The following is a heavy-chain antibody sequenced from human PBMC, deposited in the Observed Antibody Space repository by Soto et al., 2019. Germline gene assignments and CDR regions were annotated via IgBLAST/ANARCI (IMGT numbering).Heavy chain of an antibody. V-gene: IGHV4-34*01. J-gene: IGHJ4*02. Sequence: QVLLQQWGAGRLKPSETLSLTCAVDGGSFIDYSWCWTRQSPGTGLEWNGEINHSGSANYNPAVKSRVTIPVATSKNQFSLRLYSVTAADAAVYYCARVSDYWSQGTLVTVSS. CDR1: GGSFIDYS. CDR2: INHSGSA. CDR3: ARVSDY.